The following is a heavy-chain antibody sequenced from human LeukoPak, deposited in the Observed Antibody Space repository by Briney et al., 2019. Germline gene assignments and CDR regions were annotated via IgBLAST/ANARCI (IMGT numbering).Heavy chain of an antibody. V-gene: IGHV3-33*01. CDR1: GFIFSNYG. D-gene: IGHD2-2*01. CDR2: IWYDGSNK. CDR3: ARDRVGYCSSTRCFTIEY. Sequence: GGSLRLSCAASGFIFSNYGMHWVRQAPGKGLEWVAVIWYDGSNKYYGDSVKGRITISRDNSKNTVHLHMNSLRAEDTAVYYCARDRVGYCSSTRCFTIEYWGQGTLVTVSS. J-gene: IGHJ4*02.